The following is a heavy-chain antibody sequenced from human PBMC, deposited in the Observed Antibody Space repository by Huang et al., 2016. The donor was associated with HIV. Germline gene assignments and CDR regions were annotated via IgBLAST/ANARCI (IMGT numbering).Heavy chain of an antibody. Sequence: VESGGDAVQSGRSLRLSCRGSGFIFNDFARNWFRQSPRKGLEWLGSVRSMAFGWASNSSPSVTDRFSLSRDEAKNVAFLQMENLQVDDTAVYYCSPTGDDYFYYYMDVWGNGTTVIVS. D-gene: IGHD4-17*01. CDR1: GFIFNDFA. CDR3: SPTGDDYFYYYMDV. J-gene: IGHJ6*03. CDR2: VRSMAFGWAS. V-gene: IGHV3-49*03.